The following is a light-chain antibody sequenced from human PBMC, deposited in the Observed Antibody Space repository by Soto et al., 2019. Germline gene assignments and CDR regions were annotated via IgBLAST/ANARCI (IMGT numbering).Light chain of an antibody. CDR1: SSNIGAGYD. V-gene: IGLV1-40*01. J-gene: IGLJ3*02. Sequence: QSVLTQPPSVSGAPGQRVTISCTGSSSNIGAGYDVHWYHQLPGTAPKLLIYGNNNRPSGVPDRFSGSRSGTSASLAITGLQAEDEADDYCQSYDSSLSVGVFGGGTKVTVL. CDR2: GNN. CDR3: QSYDSSLSVGV.